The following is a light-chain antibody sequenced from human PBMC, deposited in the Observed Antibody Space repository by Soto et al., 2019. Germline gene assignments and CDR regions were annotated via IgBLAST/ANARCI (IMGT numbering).Light chain of an antibody. V-gene: IGKV3-15*01. J-gene: IGKJ4*01. CDR3: QQYNNWPLT. CDR1: QSMYNN. Sequence: EIVMTQSPATLSVSPGERATLSCRASQSMYNNLAWYQQKPGQAPRLLIYFASTRATGIPARFSGSGSGTEFTLTISSLQSEDFAVYYCQQYNNWPLTFGGRTKVEI. CDR2: FAS.